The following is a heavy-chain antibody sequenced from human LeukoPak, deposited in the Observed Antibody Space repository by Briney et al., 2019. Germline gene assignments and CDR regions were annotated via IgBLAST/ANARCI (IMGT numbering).Heavy chain of an antibody. CDR2: IYPGDSDT. Sequence: GESLKISFKGSGSSFTSYWIGWVRPMPGKGLEWMGIIYPGDSDTRYSPSFQGQVTISVDKSINTAYLQWSSLEASDTAMYYCARFARPGKNSRGFDYWGQGTLVTVSS. J-gene: IGHJ4*02. CDR1: GSSFTSYW. V-gene: IGHV5-51*01. CDR3: ARFARPGKNSRGFDY. D-gene: IGHD4-23*01.